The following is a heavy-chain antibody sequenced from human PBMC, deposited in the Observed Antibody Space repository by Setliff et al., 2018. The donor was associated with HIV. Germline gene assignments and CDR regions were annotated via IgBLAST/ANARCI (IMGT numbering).Heavy chain of an antibody. CDR3: ARRGRDGVLIVFATGFDP. CDR2: INHSGSY. D-gene: IGHD2-8*01. CDR1: GGPLSAHH. V-gene: IGHV4-34*01. Sequence: PSETLSLTCAFYGGPLSAHHWGWIRQSPGKGLEWIGEINHSGSYKYNPSLKSRVTMSVDTYKNQFSLTLSSVTAADSAVYYCARRGRDGVLIVFATGFDPWGQGTLVTVSS. J-gene: IGHJ5*02.